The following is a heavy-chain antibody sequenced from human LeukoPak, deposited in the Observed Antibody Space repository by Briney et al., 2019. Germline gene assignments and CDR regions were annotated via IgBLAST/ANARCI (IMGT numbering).Heavy chain of an antibody. D-gene: IGHD2-21*02. V-gene: IGHV1-24*01. J-gene: IGHJ4*02. CDR3: AKSHGDCGTLDY. CDR2: FDPEGGEP. Sequence: ASVKASCMVCGYSLTVLYLCRVRQAPGKGVECMGGFDPEGGEPIYAQKFQGRLSTTEDTSKDTGYMELRTVRSEGTALYYCAKSHGDCGTLDYWGQGNLLTASS. CDR1: GYSLTVLY.